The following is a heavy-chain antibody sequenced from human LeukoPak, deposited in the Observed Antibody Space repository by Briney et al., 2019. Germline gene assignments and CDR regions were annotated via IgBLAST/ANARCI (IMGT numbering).Heavy chain of an antibody. CDR2: IKQDGSEK. Sequence: PGGSLRLSCAASGFTFTSYWMTWVRQAPGKGLEWVANIKQDGSEKYYVDSGKGRFTISRDNAKNSLYLQMNSLRAEDTAVYYCARGGRSSYGYTGPFDYSGQGTLVTVSS. CDR1: GFTFTSYW. CDR3: ARGGRSSYGYTGPFDY. J-gene: IGHJ4*02. V-gene: IGHV3-7*01. D-gene: IGHD5-18*01.